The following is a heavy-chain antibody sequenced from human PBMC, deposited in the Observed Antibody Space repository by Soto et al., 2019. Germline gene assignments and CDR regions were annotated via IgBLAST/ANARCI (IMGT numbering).Heavy chain of an antibody. Sequence: QVQLVESGGGVVQPGRSLRLSCAASGFTFRSYGMHWVRQAPGKGLEWVAVISYDGSNKYYADSVKGRFTISRDNSKNTLYLQMNSLIAEDTAVYYCAKEWVYDSSGWSFDYWGQGTLVTVSS. D-gene: IGHD3-22*01. J-gene: IGHJ4*02. CDR3: AKEWVYDSSGWSFDY. V-gene: IGHV3-30*18. CDR2: ISYDGSNK. CDR1: GFTFRSYG.